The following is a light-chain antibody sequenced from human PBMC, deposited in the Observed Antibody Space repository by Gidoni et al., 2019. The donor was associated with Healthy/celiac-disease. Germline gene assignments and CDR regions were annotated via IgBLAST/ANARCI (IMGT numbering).Light chain of an antibody. CDR3: QQRSNWPLT. J-gene: IGKJ4*01. V-gene: IGKV3-11*01. CDR1: QSVSSY. Sequence: EIVLTQSPATLSLSPGERATLSCRASQSVSSYLAWYQQKPGQAPRLLIYDASNRATGIPARFSGSVSGTDFTLTISSLEPEDVAVYYGQQRSNWPLTFGGGTKVEIK. CDR2: DAS.